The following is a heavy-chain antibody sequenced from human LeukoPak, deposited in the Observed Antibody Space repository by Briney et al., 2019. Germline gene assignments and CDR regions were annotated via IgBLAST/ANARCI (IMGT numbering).Heavy chain of an antibody. CDR2: IIPILGIA. CDR3: ARDVGGGWPGYYYYGMDV. V-gene: IGHV1-69*04. J-gene: IGHJ6*02. CDR1: GGTFSSYA. Sequence: SVKVSCKASGGTFSSYAISWVRQAPGQGLEWMGRIIPILGIANYAQKFQGRVTITADKSTSTAYMELSSLRSEDTAVYYCARDVGGGWPGYYYYGMDVWGQGTTVTVSS. D-gene: IGHD6-19*01.